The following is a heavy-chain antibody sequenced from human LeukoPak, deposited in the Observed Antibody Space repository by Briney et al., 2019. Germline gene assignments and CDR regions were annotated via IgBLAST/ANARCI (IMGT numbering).Heavy chain of an antibody. CDR2: ISAYNGNT. D-gene: IGHD5-18*01. CDR1: GYTFTSYG. V-gene: IGHV1-18*01. CDR3: ARVYTAMDTDAFDI. J-gene: IGHJ3*02. Sequence: GASVKVSCKASGYTFTSYGISWVRQAPEQGLEWVGWISAYNGNTNYAQKLQGRVTMTTDTSTSTAYMELRSLRSDDTAVYYCARVYTAMDTDAFDIWGQGTMVTVSS.